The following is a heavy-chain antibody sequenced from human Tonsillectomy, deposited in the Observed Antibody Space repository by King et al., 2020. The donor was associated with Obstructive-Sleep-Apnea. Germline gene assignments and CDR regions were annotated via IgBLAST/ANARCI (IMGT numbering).Heavy chain of an antibody. V-gene: IGHV4-59*01. CDR2: IYYSGST. Sequence: VQLQESGPGLVKPSETLSLTCTVSGGSISSYYGSWIRQPPGRGLEWIGYIYYSGSTHYNPSLKSRVTISVDTSKNQFSLKLSSVTAADPAVYYCARIEGYYFDYWGQGTLVTVSS. CDR3: ARIEGYYFDY. CDR1: GGSISSYY. J-gene: IGHJ4*02.